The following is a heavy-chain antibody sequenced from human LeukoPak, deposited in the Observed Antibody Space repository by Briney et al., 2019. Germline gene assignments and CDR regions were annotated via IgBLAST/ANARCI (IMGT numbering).Heavy chain of an antibody. CDR3: ARIWPGYSSGWHEGPNWFDP. J-gene: IGHJ5*02. CDR2: IYYSGST. CDR1: GGSISSDSYY. D-gene: IGHD6-25*01. V-gene: IGHV4-39*01. Sequence: SETLSLTCTVSGGSISSDSYYWGWIRQSPGKGLEWIGSIYYSGSTYYNPSLKSRVTISVDTSKNQFSLKLSSVTAADTAVYYCARIWPGYSSGWHEGPNWFDPWGQGTLVTVCS.